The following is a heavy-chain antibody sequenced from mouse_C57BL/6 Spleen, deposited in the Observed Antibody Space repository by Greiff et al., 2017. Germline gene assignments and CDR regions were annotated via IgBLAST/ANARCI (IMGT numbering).Heavy chain of an antibody. CDR1: GFTFSSYA. Sequence: EVKLMESGGGLVKPGGSLKLSCAASGFTFSSYAMSWVRQTLEKRLEWVATISDGGSYTYYPDNVKGRFTISRDNAKNNLYLQMSHLKSEDTAMYYCAREAFYYFDYWGQGTTLTVSS. V-gene: IGHV5-4*01. CDR3: AREAFYYFDY. J-gene: IGHJ2*01. CDR2: ISDGGSYT.